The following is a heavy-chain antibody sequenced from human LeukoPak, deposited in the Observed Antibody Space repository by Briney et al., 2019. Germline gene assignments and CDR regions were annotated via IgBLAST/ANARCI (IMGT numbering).Heavy chain of an antibody. CDR1: GFTFSSYA. CDR3: AKERAPLGYCSSTSCPFDY. D-gene: IGHD2-2*01. V-gene: IGHV3-23*01. Sequence: PGGSLRLSCAASGFTFSSYAMSWVRQAPGKGLELVSAISGSGGSTYYADSVKGRFTISRDNSKNTLYLQMNSLRAEDTAVYYCAKERAPLGYCSSTSCPFDYWGQGTLVTVSS. J-gene: IGHJ4*02. CDR2: ISGSGGST.